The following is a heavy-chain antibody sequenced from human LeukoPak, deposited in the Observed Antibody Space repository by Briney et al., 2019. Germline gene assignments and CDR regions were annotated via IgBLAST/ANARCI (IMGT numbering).Heavy chain of an antibody. Sequence: GASLKISCKGSGYSFTSYWIGWVRQMPGKGLEWMGIIYPGDSDTRYSPSFQGQVTIPADKSISTAYLQWSSLRASDTAMYYCARQGYDISTGYGDTEYFQHWGQGTLVTVSS. CDR3: ARQGYDISTGYGDTEYFQH. D-gene: IGHD3-9*01. V-gene: IGHV5-51*01. J-gene: IGHJ1*01. CDR1: GYSFTSYW. CDR2: IYPGDSDT.